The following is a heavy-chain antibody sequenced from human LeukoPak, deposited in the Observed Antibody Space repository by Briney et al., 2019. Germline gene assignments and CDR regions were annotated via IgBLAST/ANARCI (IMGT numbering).Heavy chain of an antibody. CDR3: ARGGVEFDY. Sequence: SVKVSCKASGATFSSNAISWFRQPPGQGLEWMGRTIPIFGIANYAQKFQGRVTITADKSTSTAYMELSSLRSEDTAVYYCARGGVEFDYWGQGTLVTVSS. CDR2: TIPIFGIA. CDR1: GATFSSNA. V-gene: IGHV1-69*04. J-gene: IGHJ4*02. D-gene: IGHD2-15*01.